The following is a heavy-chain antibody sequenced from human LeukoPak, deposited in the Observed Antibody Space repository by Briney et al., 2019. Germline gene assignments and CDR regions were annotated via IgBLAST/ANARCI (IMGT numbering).Heavy chain of an antibody. D-gene: IGHD3/OR15-3a*01. Sequence: AGGSLRLSCAASGFTFSSYEMNWVRQAPGKGLEWVSYISSSGGTIYYADSVKGRFTISRDNAKNSLYLQMNSLRAEDTAVYYCASNVDSYYYFYYMDVWGKGTTVTVSS. CDR1: GFTFSSYE. CDR2: ISSSGGTI. J-gene: IGHJ6*03. CDR3: ASNVDSYYYFYYMDV. V-gene: IGHV3-48*03.